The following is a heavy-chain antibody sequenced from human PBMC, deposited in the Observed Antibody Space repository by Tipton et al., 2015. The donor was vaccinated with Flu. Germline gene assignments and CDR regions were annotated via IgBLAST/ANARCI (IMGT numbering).Heavy chain of an antibody. CDR3: ARGYGDYRYYFDY. CDR1: GYSIGNGYY. CDR2: IYHSGTT. Sequence: TLSLTCAVSGYSIGNGYYWGWIRQAPGKGLEWIASIYHSGTTYYNPSLKSRVTISLDTSKNQFSLKLSSVTAADTAVYYCARGYGDYRYYFDYWGQGTLVTVSS. D-gene: IGHD4-17*01. V-gene: IGHV4-38-2*01. J-gene: IGHJ4*02.